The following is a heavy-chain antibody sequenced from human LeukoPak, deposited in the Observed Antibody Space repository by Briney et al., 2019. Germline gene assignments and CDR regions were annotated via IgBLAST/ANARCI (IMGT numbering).Heavy chain of an antibody. CDR1: GFTFSSYG. Sequence: PGGSLRLSCAASGFTFSSYGMHWVRQAPGKGLEWVAVIWYDGSKKYYADSVKGRFTISRDNSKNTLYLQMNSLRAEDTAVYYCARDGYQSHNWFDPWGQGTLVTVSS. J-gene: IGHJ5*02. V-gene: IGHV3-33*01. CDR3: ARDGYQSHNWFDP. CDR2: IWYDGSKK. D-gene: IGHD5-12*01.